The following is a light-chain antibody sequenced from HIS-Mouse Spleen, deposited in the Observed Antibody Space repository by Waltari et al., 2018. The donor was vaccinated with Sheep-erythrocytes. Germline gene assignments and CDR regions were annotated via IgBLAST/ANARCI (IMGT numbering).Light chain of an antibody. CDR2: DVS. J-gene: IGLJ1*01. V-gene: IGLV2-11*01. CDR1: SSDVGGYNY. Sequence: QSALTQPRSVSGSPGQSVTISCTGTSSDVGGYNYVSWYQQHPGKAPKLMIYDVSNRPAGCTDRFSGAKSGNTASLTISGLQAEDEADYYCCSYAGSYNHVFATGTKVTVL. CDR3: CSYAGSYNHV.